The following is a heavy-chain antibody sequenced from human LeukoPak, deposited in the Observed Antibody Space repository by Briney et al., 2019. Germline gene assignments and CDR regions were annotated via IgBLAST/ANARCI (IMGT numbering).Heavy chain of an antibody. Sequence: GGSLRLSCAASGFTFSSYGMHWVRQAPGKGLEWVAVIWYDGSNKYYADSVKGRFTISRDNSKNTRYLQMNSLRAEDTAVYYCAKVCGSYELDYFDYWGQGTLVTVSS. V-gene: IGHV3-33*06. J-gene: IGHJ4*02. CDR2: IWYDGSNK. CDR1: GFTFSSYG. CDR3: AKVCGSYELDYFDY. D-gene: IGHD1-26*01.